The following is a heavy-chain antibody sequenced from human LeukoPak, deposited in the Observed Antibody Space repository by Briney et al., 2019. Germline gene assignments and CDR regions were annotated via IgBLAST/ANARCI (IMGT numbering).Heavy chain of an antibody. D-gene: IGHD1-26*01. J-gene: IGHJ4*02. CDR3: TRVRLGAATRYFDY. Sequence: GGSLRLSCAASGFSFSDHYMDWVRLAPGKGLEWVGRIKNKANSYGTDYAASVKGRFTLSRDDSKDSLYLHMNSLRSEDTALYYCTRVRLGAATRYFDYWGQGTLVTVSS. CDR1: GFSFSDHY. CDR2: IKNKANSYGT. V-gene: IGHV3-72*01.